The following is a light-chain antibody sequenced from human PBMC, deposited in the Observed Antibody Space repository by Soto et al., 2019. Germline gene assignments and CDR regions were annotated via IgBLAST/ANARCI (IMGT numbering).Light chain of an antibody. CDR1: QDISNY. CDR3: QQYDSLPLT. CDR2: AAS. V-gene: IGKV1-33*01. J-gene: IGKJ4*01. Sequence: DIQMTQSPSSLSASVGDRVTITCQASQDISNYLNWYQQKPGKAPKLLIYAASNLETGVPSRFSGSGSGTDFTFTISSLQPEDIATYYCQQYDSLPLTFGGGTKVEIE.